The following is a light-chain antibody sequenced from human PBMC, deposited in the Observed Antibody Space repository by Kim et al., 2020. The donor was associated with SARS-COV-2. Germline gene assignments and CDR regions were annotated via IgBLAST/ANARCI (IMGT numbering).Light chain of an antibody. CDR1: ESVSSRY. J-gene: IGKJ4*01. V-gene: IGKV3-20*01. CDR3: QLCVNSALT. CDR2: ASS. Sequence: EIVLTQSPGTLSLSPGETATLSCRASESVSSRYLAWYQQKPGQAPRLLIFASSNRAPATPDRFSGSGSGTDFTLTISRLEPEDFAAYYCQLCVNSALTFGGGTKVDIK.